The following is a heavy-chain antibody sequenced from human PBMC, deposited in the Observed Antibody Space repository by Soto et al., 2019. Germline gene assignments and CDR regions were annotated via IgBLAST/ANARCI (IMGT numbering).Heavy chain of an antibody. J-gene: IGHJ4*02. Sequence: QLQLQESGPGLVKPSETLSLTCTVSGGSISSSSYYWGWIRQPPGKGLEWIGSIYYSGSTYYNPSLKSRVTISVDTSKNQFSLKLSSVTAADTAVYYCARLLRLVPFDYRGQGTLVTVSS. D-gene: IGHD6-6*01. CDR3: ARLLRLVPFDY. CDR1: GGSISSSSYY. V-gene: IGHV4-39*01. CDR2: IYYSGST.